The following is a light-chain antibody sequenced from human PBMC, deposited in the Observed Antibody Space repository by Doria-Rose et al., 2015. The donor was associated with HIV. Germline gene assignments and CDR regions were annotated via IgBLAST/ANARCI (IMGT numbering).Light chain of an antibody. Sequence: NRSPAPVSVSVGHTVTISSRAIQGLSTHLAWSQQKPGKGPKLLIYSASNLQTGVPSRFSGSGSGTEFTLTISSLQPDDFAIYYCQQYESYPGTLGQGTKPEIK. CDR1: QGLSTH. CDR3: QQYESYPGT. V-gene: IGKV1-13*02. CDR2: SAS. J-gene: IGKJ2*02.